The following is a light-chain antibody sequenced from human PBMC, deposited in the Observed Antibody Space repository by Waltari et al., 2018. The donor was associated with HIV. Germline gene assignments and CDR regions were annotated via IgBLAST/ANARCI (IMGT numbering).Light chain of an antibody. CDR3: QQLNTYPPYT. J-gene: IGKJ2*01. Sequence: DIQLTQSPSFLSAYIGDRVTITCRASEDINGFLALYQQKPGVAPKLLIYAASTLEDDVPSRFSGSGSGTDFTLTISSLQPEDFATYFCQQLNTYPPYTFGPGTKLEI. CDR2: AAS. CDR1: EDINGF. V-gene: IGKV1-9*01.